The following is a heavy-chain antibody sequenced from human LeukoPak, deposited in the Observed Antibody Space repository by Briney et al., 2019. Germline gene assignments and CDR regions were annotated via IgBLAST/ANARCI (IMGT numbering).Heavy chain of an antibody. Sequence: SETLSLTCTVSGGSISSSYYYWGWIRQPPGKGLEWIGSIFYSGSTYYNPSLKSRVTISLDTSKNQFSLRLSSVTAADTAVYYCARHSAVTTFIFDYWGQGTLVTVSS. CDR3: ARHSAVTTFIFDY. CDR2: IFYSGST. D-gene: IGHD4-17*01. J-gene: IGHJ4*02. CDR1: GGSISSSYYY. V-gene: IGHV4-39*01.